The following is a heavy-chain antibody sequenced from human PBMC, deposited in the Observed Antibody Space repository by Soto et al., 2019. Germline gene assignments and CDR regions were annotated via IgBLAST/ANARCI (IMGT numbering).Heavy chain of an antibody. CDR1: GFTFSDDY. Sequence: QVQLVESGGGLVKPGGSLRLSCAASGFTFSDDYMSWIRQAPGKGLEWISYISGSGDIIYYADSVKGRFTISRDNAKNSLSLPMTSLRAEATAVYYCARDGDYYETSGYFLREAFEIWGQGTTVTVSS. CDR3: ARDGDYYETSGYFLREAFEI. D-gene: IGHD3-22*01. CDR2: ISGSGDII. V-gene: IGHV3-11*01. J-gene: IGHJ3*02.